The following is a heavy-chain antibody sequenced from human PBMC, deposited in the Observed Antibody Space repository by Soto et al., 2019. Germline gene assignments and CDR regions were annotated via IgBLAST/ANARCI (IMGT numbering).Heavy chain of an antibody. Sequence: EVQLVESGGGLVQPGGSLRLSCVASGFTFSGYWMHWVRQAPGKGLVWVSRIDGDGSRTNYADSVKGRFTISRDNAKNTLYLQMNSLRAEDTAVYSCARELASYNDYWGQGTLVTVSS. CDR1: GFTFSGYW. CDR3: ARELASYNDY. V-gene: IGHV3-74*01. J-gene: IGHJ4*02. D-gene: IGHD1-1*01. CDR2: IDGDGSRT.